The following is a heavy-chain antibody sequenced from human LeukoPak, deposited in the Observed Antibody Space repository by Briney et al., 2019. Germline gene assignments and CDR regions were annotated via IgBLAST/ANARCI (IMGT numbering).Heavy chain of an antibody. Sequence: GGPLRLPCAASGFTFSNHSMNWVRQAPGKGLEWVSSITSSGIYIYYADSVKGRFTISRDNARNSLYLQMNSLRAEDTAIYYCARAEALKFREFDYWGQGTLVTVSS. CDR2: ITSSGIYI. V-gene: IGHV3-21*01. J-gene: IGHJ4*02. CDR3: ARAEALKFREFDY. D-gene: IGHD1-26*01. CDR1: GFTFSNHS.